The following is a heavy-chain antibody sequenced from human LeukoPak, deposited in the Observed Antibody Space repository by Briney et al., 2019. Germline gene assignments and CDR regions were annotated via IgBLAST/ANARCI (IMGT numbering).Heavy chain of an antibody. CDR1: GGSISSYY. V-gene: IGHV4-59*01. D-gene: IGHD6-13*01. J-gene: IGHJ5*02. Sequence: SETLSLTCTVSGGSISSYYWDWIRQPPGKGLEWIGYIHSSGSTSYNPSLKSRVTISVDTSKNQFSLKLSSVTAADTAVYYCARAGYSHTCFDPWGQGTLVTVSS. CDR3: ARAGYSHTCFDP. CDR2: IHSSGST.